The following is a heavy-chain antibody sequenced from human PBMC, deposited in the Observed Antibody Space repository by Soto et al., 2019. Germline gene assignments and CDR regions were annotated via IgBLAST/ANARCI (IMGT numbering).Heavy chain of an antibody. Sequence: SETLSLTCTVSGGSISSGGYYWSWIRQHPGKGLEWTGYIYYSGSTYYNPSLKSRVTISVYPSKNQFSLKLSSVTAADTAVYYCARTVQRIAAADTIGNWFDPWGQGTLVTVSS. CDR3: ARTVQRIAAADTIGNWFDP. V-gene: IGHV4-31*03. CDR2: IYYSGST. D-gene: IGHD6-13*01. J-gene: IGHJ5*02. CDR1: GGSISSGGYY.